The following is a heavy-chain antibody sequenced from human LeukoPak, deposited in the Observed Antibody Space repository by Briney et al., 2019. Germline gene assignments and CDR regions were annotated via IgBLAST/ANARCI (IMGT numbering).Heavy chain of an antibody. CDR3: ARDNSSYGSGSPPDY. D-gene: IGHD3-10*01. J-gene: IGHJ4*02. CDR1: GYTFTGYY. V-gene: IGHV1-2*02. Sequence: ASVKVSCKASGYTFTGYYMHWVRQAPGQGLEWMGWINPNSGGTNYAQKFQGRVTMTRDTSITTAYMELSRLRSDDTAVYYCARDNSSYGSGSPPDYWGQGTLVTVSS. CDR2: INPNSGGT.